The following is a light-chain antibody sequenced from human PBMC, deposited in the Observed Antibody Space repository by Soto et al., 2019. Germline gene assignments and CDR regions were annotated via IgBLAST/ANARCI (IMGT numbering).Light chain of an antibody. CDR3: QQYQTYSRT. Sequence: DIQMTQSPSTVSASVGDSITITCRASQSINTWLAWYRQRPGEAPQLLIYDVSTLAMGVPARFSGSGSGTDFTLSISRLQADDFATFYCQQYQTYSRTFGQGTKVEVK. V-gene: IGKV1-5*01. J-gene: IGKJ1*01. CDR1: QSINTW. CDR2: DVS.